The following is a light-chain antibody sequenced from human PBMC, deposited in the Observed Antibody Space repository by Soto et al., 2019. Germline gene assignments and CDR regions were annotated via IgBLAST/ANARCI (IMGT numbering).Light chain of an antibody. J-gene: IGLJ2*01. V-gene: IGLV2-8*01. CDR3: SSYARNRDVL. Sequence: QSALTQPPSASGSPGQSVAISCTGTSSDVGGYSYVSWYQQHPGKAPKLMIYEVSKRPSGVPDRFSGSKSGNTASLTVSGLQAEDEADYYCSSYARNRDVLFGGGTKGTVL. CDR1: SSDVGGYSY. CDR2: EVS.